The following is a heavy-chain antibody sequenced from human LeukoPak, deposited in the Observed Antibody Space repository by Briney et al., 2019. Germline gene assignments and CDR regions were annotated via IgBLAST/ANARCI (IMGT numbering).Heavy chain of an antibody. CDR3: ARLRSRRFDP. CDR2: INHSEST. CDR1: DGSFSGYY. Sequence: SETLSLTCAVYDGSFSGYYWSWIRQPPGKGLEWIGEINHSESTDYNPSLKSRVTISVDTSKNQFSLKLTSVAAADTAVYYCARLRSRRFDPWGQGILVTVSS. V-gene: IGHV4-34*01. J-gene: IGHJ5*02.